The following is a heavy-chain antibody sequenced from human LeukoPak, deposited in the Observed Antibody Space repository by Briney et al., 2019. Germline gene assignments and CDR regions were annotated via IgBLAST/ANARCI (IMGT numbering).Heavy chain of an antibody. V-gene: IGHV3-21*01. CDR2: ISTSSSYK. Sequence: GGSLRLPCAASGFTFSSYSMNWVRQAPGKGLEWVSSISTSSSYKYYADSLKGRSTISRDNAKNSLYLQMNSLGAEDTAVYYCARHSDYDILTGPNDYWGQGTLVTVSS. J-gene: IGHJ4*02. CDR3: ARHSDYDILTGPNDY. D-gene: IGHD3-9*01. CDR1: GFTFSSYS.